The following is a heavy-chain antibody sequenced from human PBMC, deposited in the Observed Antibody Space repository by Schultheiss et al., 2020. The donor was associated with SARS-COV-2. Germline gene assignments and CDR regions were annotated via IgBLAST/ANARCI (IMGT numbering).Heavy chain of an antibody. CDR3: ARGGTPFAIPNWFDP. J-gene: IGHJ5*02. D-gene: IGHD2-2*02. CDR1: GFTFTSSA. V-gene: IGHV1-58*01. CDR2: IVVGSGNT. Sequence: SVKVSCKASGFTFTSSAVQWVRQARGQRLEWIGWIVVGSGNTNYAQKFQERVTITRDMSTSTAYMELSRLRSDDTAVYYCARGGTPFAIPNWFDPWGQGTLVTVSS.